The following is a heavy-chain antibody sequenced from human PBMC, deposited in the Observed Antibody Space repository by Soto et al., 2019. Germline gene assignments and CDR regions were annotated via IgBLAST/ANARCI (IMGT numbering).Heavy chain of an antibody. CDR1: GFTFSSYA. J-gene: IGHJ6*01. CDR2: ISYDGSNK. V-gene: IGHV3-30-3*01. CDR3: ARDRSQQPRYYDYYGMDV. D-gene: IGHD6-13*01. Sequence: QVQLVESGGGVVQPGRSLRLSCAASGFTFSSYAMHWVRQAPGKGLEWVAVISYDGSNKYYADSVKGRFTISRDNSKNTLYLQMNSLRAEDTAVYYCARDRSQQPRYYDYYGMDVW.